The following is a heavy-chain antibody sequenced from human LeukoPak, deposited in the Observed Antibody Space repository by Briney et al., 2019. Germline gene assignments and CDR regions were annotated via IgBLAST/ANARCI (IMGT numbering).Heavy chain of an antibody. V-gene: IGHV3-23*01. CDR1: GFPYSSYA. CDR2: ISGRGTST. Sequence: PGGSLRLSCAASGFPYSSYAMSWVRQAPGKGLEWVSAISGRGTSTYYADSVKGRFTISRDNSNNTLYLQMDSLRAEDTAVYYCVLPVMILNGYFHHWGQGTLVTVSS. D-gene: IGHD3-3*01. CDR3: VLPVMILNGYFHH. J-gene: IGHJ1*01.